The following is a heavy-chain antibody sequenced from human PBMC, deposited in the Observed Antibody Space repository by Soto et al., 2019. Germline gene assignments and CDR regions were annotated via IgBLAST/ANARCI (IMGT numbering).Heavy chain of an antibody. J-gene: IGHJ4*02. CDR2: INAGNGNT. Sequence: ASVKVSCKASGYTFTSYAMLWVRQAPGQRLEWMGWINAGNGNTKYSQKFQGRVTITRDTSASTAYMELSSLKASDTAMYYCARIGYCSGGPCSNLDYWGQGTLVTVSS. V-gene: IGHV1-3*01. CDR3: ARIGYCSGGPCSNLDY. D-gene: IGHD2-15*01. CDR1: GYTFTSYA.